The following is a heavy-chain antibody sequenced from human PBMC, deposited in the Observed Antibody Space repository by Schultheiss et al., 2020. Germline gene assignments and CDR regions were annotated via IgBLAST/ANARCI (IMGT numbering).Heavy chain of an antibody. CDR2: ISWNSGSI. D-gene: IGHD1-20*01. J-gene: IGHJ5*02. CDR3: ARDNYWFDP. CDR1: GFRFTNYW. Sequence: GGSLRLSCAASGFRFTNYWMHWVRQTPDKGLVWVSGISWNSGSIGYADSVKGRFTISRENAKNSLYLQMNSLRAEDTAVYYCARDNYWFDPWGQGTLVTVSS. V-gene: IGHV3-74*01.